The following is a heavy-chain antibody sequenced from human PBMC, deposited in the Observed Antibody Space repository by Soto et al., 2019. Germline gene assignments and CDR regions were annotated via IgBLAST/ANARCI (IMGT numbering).Heavy chain of an antibody. J-gene: IGHJ5*02. D-gene: IGHD2-15*01. V-gene: IGHV6-1*01. CDR3: AREVVEGSSLWFDP. CDR1: GDSVSGNSAA. CDR2: TYYRSRWYN. Sequence: SQTLSLTCAISGDSVSGNSAAWNWIRQSPSRGLEWLGRTYYRSRWYNDYAVSVKSRITVTPDTSKNQFSLHLNSVTPDDTAVYYCAREVVEGSSLWFDPWGQGTLVTVSS.